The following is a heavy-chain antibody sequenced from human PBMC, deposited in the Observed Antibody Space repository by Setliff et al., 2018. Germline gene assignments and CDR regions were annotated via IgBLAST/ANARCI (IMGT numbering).Heavy chain of an antibody. CDR2: INGDGSVA. D-gene: IGHD2-21*01. CDR1: GFAFNTYW. Sequence: PGGSLRLSCAASGFAFNTYWMHWVRQVPGKGLVWVARINGDGSVANYADAVKGRFTISRDNAKNTLSLQMHTLKAEDTAVYYCTRDIVVFTDIDYYYSGMDVWGQGTAVTVSS. V-gene: IGHV3-74*01. J-gene: IGHJ6*02. CDR3: TRDIVVFTDIDYYYSGMDV.